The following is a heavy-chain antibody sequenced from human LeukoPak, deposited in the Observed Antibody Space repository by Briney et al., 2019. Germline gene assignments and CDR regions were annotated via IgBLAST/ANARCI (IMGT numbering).Heavy chain of an antibody. V-gene: IGHV4-59*08. CDR3: ARLVGATRGAFDI. J-gene: IGHJ3*02. CDR1: GGSISSYY. CDR2: IYYSGST. Sequence: PSETLSLTCTVSGGSISSYYWSWIRQPPGKGLEWIGYIYYSGSTNYNPSLKSRVTISVDTSKNQFSLRLSSVTAADTAVYYCARLVGATRGAFDIWGQGTMVTVSS. D-gene: IGHD1-26*01.